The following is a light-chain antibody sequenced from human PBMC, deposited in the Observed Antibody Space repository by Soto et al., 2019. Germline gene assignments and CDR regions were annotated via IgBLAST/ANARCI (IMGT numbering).Light chain of an antibody. CDR3: QQYGRT. J-gene: IGKJ1*01. CDR2: GAS. V-gene: IGKV3-20*01. Sequence: EIVLTQSPGTLSMSPGDRATLYCRASQRVSSNYLAWYQQKPGQAPRLLIYGASSRATGIPDRFSGSGSGTYFTLTISRLEPVDFAVYHCQQYGRTFGQGTKVEIK. CDR1: QRVSSNY.